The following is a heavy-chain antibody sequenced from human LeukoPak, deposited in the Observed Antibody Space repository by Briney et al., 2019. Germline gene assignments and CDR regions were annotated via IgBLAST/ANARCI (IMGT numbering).Heavy chain of an antibody. V-gene: IGHV3-15*01. CDR1: GFVFRYAW. J-gene: IGHJ6*03. CDR2: VKNTFDGETI. CDR3: VTVLEQRSPIYDYLDI. D-gene: IGHD1/OR15-1a*01. Sequence: KTGGSLRLSCEASGFVFRYAWMSWVRQAPGKGQEWVGRVKNTFDGETIEYGAPVKDRFIISRDDSRNTLYLQMNSLTTDDTAVYYCVTVLEQRSPIYDYLDIWGKGTTVTISS.